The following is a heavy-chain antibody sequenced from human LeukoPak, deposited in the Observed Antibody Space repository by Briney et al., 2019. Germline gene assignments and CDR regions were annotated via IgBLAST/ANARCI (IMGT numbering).Heavy chain of an antibody. CDR3: ARDPEGNQDFDH. CDR1: GYSFTTYG. Sequence: ASVKVSCKASGYSFTTYGFVWVLQGPGQGLEWVGWISGYNGETNYAQKVQGRVTMTTDTSTSTAYMELRSLRSDDTAVYYCARDPEGNQDFDHWGQGTLVTVSS. D-gene: IGHD1-14*01. J-gene: IGHJ4*02. CDR2: ISGYNGET. V-gene: IGHV1-18*01.